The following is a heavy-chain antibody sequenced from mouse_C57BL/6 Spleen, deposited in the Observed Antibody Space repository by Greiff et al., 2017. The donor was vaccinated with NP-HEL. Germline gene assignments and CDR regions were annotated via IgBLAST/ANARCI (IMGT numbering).Heavy chain of an antibody. D-gene: IGHD2-2*01. CDR3: ARGVTTSSWFAY. J-gene: IGHJ3*01. CDR2: INPSSGYT. CDR1: GYTLTSYT. V-gene: IGHV1-4*01. Sequence: VKLQESGAELARPGASVKMSCKASGYTLTSYTMHWVKQRPGQGLEWIGYINPSSGYTKYNQKFKDKATLTADKSSSTAYMQLSSLTSEDSAVYYCARGVTTSSWFAYWGQGTLVTVSA.